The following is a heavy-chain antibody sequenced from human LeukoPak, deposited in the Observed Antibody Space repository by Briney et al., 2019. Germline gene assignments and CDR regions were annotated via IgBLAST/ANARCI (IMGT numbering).Heavy chain of an antibody. CDR3: AGRPDTSIVAIFDY. J-gene: IGHJ4*02. Sequence: ASVKVSCKASGYTFTGYYVHWVRQAPGQGLEWMGWINPSSGGTNYAQKFQGRVTMTGDTSISTAYMELSRLSSDDTAVYLCAGRPDTSIVAIFDYWGQGTMVTISS. CDR2: INPSSGGT. V-gene: IGHV1-2*02. CDR1: GYTFTGYY. D-gene: IGHD5-18*01.